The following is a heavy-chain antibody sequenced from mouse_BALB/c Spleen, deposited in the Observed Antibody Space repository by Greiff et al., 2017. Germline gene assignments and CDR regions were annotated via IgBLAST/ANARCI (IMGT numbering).Heavy chain of an antibody. V-gene: IGHV2-2*02. J-gene: IGHJ3*01. Sequence: VQLKQSGPGLVQPSQSLSITCTVSGFSLTSYGVHWVRQSPGKGLEWLGVIWSGGSTDYNAAFISRLSSSKDNSKSQVFFKMNLLQANDTAIYYGARARGFAYWGQGTLVTVSA. CDR1: GFSLTSYG. CDR3: ARARGFAY. CDR2: IWSGGST.